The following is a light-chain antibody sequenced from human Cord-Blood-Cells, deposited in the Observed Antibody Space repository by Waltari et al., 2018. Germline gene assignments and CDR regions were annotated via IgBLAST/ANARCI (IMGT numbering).Light chain of an antibody. CDR3: SSYAGSNNLV. J-gene: IGLJ3*02. CDR2: EVS. CDR1: SSDGGGYNY. Sequence: QSALTQPPSASGSPGQSVPISCTGTSSDGGGYNYVSWYQQHPGKAPNLMIYEVSKRPSGFPDRFSGSKSGNTASLTVSGLQAEDEADYYCSSYAGSNNLVFGGGTKLTVL. V-gene: IGLV2-8*01.